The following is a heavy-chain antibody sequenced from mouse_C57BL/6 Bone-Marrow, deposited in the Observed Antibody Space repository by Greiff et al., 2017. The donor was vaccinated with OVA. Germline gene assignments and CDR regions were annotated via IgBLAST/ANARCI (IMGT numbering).Heavy chain of an antibody. D-gene: IGHD2-1*01. CDR1: DSEVFPIAY. CDR3: ARGATMVYWYFDV. CDR2: ILPSIGRT. V-gene: IGHV15-2*01. Sequence: VQLQESGSELRSPGSSVKLSCKDFDSEVFPIAYMSWVRQKPGHGFEWIGGILPSIGRTIYGEKFEDKATLDADTLSNTAYLELNSLTSEDSAIYYCARGATMVYWYFDVWGTGTTVTVSS. J-gene: IGHJ1*03.